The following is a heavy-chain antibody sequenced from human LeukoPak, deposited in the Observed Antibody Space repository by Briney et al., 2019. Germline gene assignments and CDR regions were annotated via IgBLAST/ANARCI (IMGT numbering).Heavy chain of an antibody. CDR2: ISYDGSNK. J-gene: IGHJ4*02. CDR1: GFTFSSYG. CDR3: AREGVEGNYYGSGSPVDY. D-gene: IGHD3-10*01. Sequence: PGGSLRLSCAASGFTFSSYGMHWVRQAPGKGLEWVAVISYDGSNKYYADSVKGRFTISRDNSKNTLYLQMNSLRAEGTAVYYCAREGVEGNYYGSGSPVDYWGQGTLVTVSS. V-gene: IGHV3-30*19.